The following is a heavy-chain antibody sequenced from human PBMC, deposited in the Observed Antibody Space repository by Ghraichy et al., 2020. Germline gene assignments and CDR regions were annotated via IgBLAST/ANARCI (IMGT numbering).Heavy chain of an antibody. CDR1: GGTFSSYA. D-gene: IGHD3-22*01. CDR3: ARGSYYYDSSGYYFEAEYFQH. V-gene: IGHV1-69*04. Sequence: SVKVSCKASGGTFSSYAISWVRQAPGQGLEWMGRIIPILGIANYAQKFQGRVTITADKSTSTAYMELSSLRSEDTAVYYCARGSYYYDSSGYYFEAEYFQHWGQGTLVTVSS. J-gene: IGHJ1*01. CDR2: IIPILGIA.